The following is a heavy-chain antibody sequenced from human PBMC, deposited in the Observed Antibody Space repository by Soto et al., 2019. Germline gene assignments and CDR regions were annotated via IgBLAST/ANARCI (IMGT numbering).Heavy chain of an antibody. CDR1: GGSISSSSYY. V-gene: IGHV4-39*01. CDR3: ARRSKRGYSYGSTDY. D-gene: IGHD5-18*01. Sequence: PSETLSLTCTVSGGSISSSSYYWGWIRQPPGKGLEWIGSIYYSGSTYYNPSLKSRVTISVDTSKNQFSLKLSSVTAADMAVYYCARRSKRGYSYGSTDYWGQGTLVTVSS. J-gene: IGHJ4*02. CDR2: IYYSGST.